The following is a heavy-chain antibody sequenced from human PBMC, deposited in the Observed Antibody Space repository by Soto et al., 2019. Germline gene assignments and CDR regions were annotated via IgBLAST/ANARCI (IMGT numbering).Heavy chain of an antibody. V-gene: IGHV3-23*01. Sequence: GGSLRLSCAASGFTFSSYAMSWVRQAPGKGLEWVSAISGSGGSTYYADSVKGRFTISRDNSKNTLYLQMNSLRAEDTAVYYCAKALVVAATPHGIPTDAFDIWGQGTMVTVSS. CDR2: ISGSGGST. CDR3: AKALVVAATPHGIPTDAFDI. D-gene: IGHD2-15*01. CDR1: GFTFSSYA. J-gene: IGHJ3*02.